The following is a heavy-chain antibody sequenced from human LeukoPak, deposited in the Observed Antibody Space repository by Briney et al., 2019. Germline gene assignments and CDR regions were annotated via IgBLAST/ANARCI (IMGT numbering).Heavy chain of an antibody. D-gene: IGHD6-6*01. CDR3: ARPTLEYSSSFLTD. J-gene: IGHJ4*02. CDR2: ISAYNDAT. Sequence: APVKVSCKVSGYTFTNFGISWVRQAPGQGLEWMGWISAYNDATIYAQKLRGRVTMTTDTSTSTAYMELRSLRSDDTAVYYCARPTLEYSSSFLTDWGQGTLVTVSS. V-gene: IGHV1-18*01. CDR1: GYTFTNFG.